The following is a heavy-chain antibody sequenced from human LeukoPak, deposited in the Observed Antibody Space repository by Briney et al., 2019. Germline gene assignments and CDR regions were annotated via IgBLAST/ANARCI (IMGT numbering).Heavy chain of an antibody. V-gene: IGHV3-30*04. CDR3: ARDRTPIVVVTAIYWFDP. CDR2: ISYDVSNK. D-gene: IGHD2-21*02. J-gene: IGHJ5*02. CDR1: GFTFSSYA. Sequence: PGGSLRLSCAAAGFTFSSYAMHWVRQAPGKGLEWVAVISYDVSNKYYADSVKGQFTIYRDNSKNTLYLQMNSLRAEDTAVYYCARDRTPIVVVTAIYWFDPWGQGTLVTVSS.